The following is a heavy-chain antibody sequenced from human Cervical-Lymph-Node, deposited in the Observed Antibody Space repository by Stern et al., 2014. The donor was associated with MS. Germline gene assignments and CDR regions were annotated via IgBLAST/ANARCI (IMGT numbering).Heavy chain of an antibody. CDR1: GDTFSSLD. CDR3: ARHQAGIAAD. V-gene: IGHV1-69*01. D-gene: IGHD6-13*01. Sequence: VQLVESGAEVKKPGSSVKVSCKASGDTFSSLDIGWVRQAPGQGPEWLGGTTPLFGTANYAQNFQGRVTFSADDSTSTTYMELSSLRSEDTAVDYCARHQAGIAADWGQGTLVTVSS. J-gene: IGHJ4*02. CDR2: TTPLFGTA.